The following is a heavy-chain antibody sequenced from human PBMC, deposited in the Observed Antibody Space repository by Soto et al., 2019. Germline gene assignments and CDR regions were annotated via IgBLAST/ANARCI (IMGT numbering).Heavy chain of an antibody. Sequence: ASVKVSCKASGYTFTGDYIHGVRQAPGQGLEWMGEIGPNRGDTKYAQKFQGRVTMTRDTSISTVYMELSNLSPDDTAVYYCGRGRSGELVVFYWGQGTLVTVSS. CDR1: GYTFTGDY. D-gene: IGHD1-7*01. J-gene: IGHJ4*02. V-gene: IGHV1-2*02. CDR2: IGPNRGDT. CDR3: GRGRSGELVVFY.